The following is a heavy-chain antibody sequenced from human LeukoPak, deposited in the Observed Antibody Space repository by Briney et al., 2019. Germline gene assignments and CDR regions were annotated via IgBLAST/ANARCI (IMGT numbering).Heavy chain of an antibody. CDR1: GFTLRSYT. CDR3: ARDAYRDRYFDY. J-gene: IGHJ4*02. CDR2: IGISSNKI. V-gene: IGHV3-21*01. Sequence: GGSLRLSCAASGFTLRSYTMNWVRQAPGKGLEWVSSIGISSNKIYYADSVKGRFIISRDNAKNSVYLQMNSLRAEDTAVYYCARDAYRDRYFDYWGQGTLVTVSS. D-gene: IGHD4-11*01.